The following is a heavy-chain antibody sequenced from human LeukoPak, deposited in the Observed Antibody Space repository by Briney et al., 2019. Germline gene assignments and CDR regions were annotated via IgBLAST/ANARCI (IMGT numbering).Heavy chain of an antibody. D-gene: IGHD3-10*01. CDR2: IYHSGTS. CDR1: GYFIGSGQY. J-gene: IGHJ4*02. CDR3: VGAHGSGIIRDY. V-gene: IGHV4-38-2*01. Sequence: SETLSLTCAVSGYFIGSGQYWGWIRQSPGKGLEWIGDIYHSGTSYYNPSLKSRMHLSIDMSKNQFSLNLTSLTATDTAVYYCVGAHGSGIIRDYWGQGLLVTVSS.